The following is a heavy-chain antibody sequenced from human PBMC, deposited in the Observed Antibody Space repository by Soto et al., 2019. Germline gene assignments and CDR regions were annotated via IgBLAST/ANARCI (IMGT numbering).Heavy chain of an antibody. D-gene: IGHD4-4*01. CDR1: GFTFNAYA. CDR2: IGSSGGNR. J-gene: IGHJ4*02. Sequence: EVQLLESGGDLVQPGGSLRLSCAASGFTFNAYAMTWVRQAPGKGLEWVSAIGSSGGNRYYAASVKGRFTISRDNSKDTLDLQMNRLRVEDTAVYYCARVASDYINSIDHWGQGILVTVSS. CDR3: ARVASDYINSIDH. V-gene: IGHV3-23*01.